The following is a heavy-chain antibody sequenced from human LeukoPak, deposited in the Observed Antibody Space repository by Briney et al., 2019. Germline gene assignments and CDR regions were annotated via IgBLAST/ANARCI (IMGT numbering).Heavy chain of an antibody. CDR1: GYTLTGYY. D-gene: IGHD6-13*01. CDR2: INSHSGGT. J-gene: IGHJ4*02. Sequence: ASVKVSCKASGYTLTGYYVHWVRQAPGQGLEWMGWINSHSGGTDYAHKFQGRVTMTRDTSINTAYMELSRLKSDDTAVYYCARYTITAAGSPFDYWGQGTLVTVSS. CDR3: ARYTITAAGSPFDY. V-gene: IGHV1-2*02.